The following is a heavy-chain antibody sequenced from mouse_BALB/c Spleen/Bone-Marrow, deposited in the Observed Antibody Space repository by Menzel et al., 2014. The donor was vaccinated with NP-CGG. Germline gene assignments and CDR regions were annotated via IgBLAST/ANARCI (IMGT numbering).Heavy chain of an antibody. CDR3: ARGLYGNSGY. V-gene: IGHV1-69*02. CDR2: IDPSDSYT. CDR1: GYTFTSYW. Sequence: VQLQESGAELVKPGASVKLSCEASGYTFTSYWMHWVKQRPGQGLEWIGEIDPSDSYTNYNQKFKGKATLTVDKSSSTAYMQLSSLTSEDSAVYYCARGLYGNSGYWGQGTTLTVSS. D-gene: IGHD2-1*01. J-gene: IGHJ2*01.